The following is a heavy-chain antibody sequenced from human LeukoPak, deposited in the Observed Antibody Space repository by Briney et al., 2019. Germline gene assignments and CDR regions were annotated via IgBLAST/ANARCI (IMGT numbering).Heavy chain of an antibody. D-gene: IGHD4-11*01. CDR1: GGSISDFY. CDR2: VYYSGST. Sequence: SETLSLTCTVSGGSISDFYWSWVRQPPGTGLEWIGYVYYSGSTNHNPSLKSRVTISVDTSKNQFSLKLNSVTAADTAVYYCARQRSNYPFDVWGPGTMVTVSS. J-gene: IGHJ3*01. V-gene: IGHV4-59*08. CDR3: ARQRSNYPFDV.